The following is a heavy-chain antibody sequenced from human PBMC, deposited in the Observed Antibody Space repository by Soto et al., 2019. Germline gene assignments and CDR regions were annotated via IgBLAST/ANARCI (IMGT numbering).Heavy chain of an antibody. CDR3: ARDSSSSWFDYYYYYMDV. Sequence: GGSLRLSCAASGFTFSSYWMSWVRQAPGKGLEWVANIKQDGSEKYYVDSVKGRFTISRDNAKNSLYLQMNSLRAEDTAVYYCARDSSSSWFDYYYYYMDVWGKGTTVTVSS. D-gene: IGHD6-13*01. CDR2: IKQDGSEK. V-gene: IGHV3-7*03. J-gene: IGHJ6*03. CDR1: GFTFSSYW.